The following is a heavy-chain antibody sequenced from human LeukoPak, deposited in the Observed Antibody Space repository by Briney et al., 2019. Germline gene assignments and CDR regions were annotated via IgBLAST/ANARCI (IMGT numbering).Heavy chain of an antibody. Sequence: SETLSLTCTVSGGSISNYYWNWIRQPPGKGLQWIGYIYYSGGTNYNPSLKSRVTISIDTSKNQFSLKLSSVTAADTAVYYCAGHRGYKDAFDIWGQGTMVTVSS. CDR3: AGHRGYKDAFDI. D-gene: IGHD1-14*01. CDR2: IYYSGGT. V-gene: IGHV4-59*08. CDR1: GGSISNYY. J-gene: IGHJ3*02.